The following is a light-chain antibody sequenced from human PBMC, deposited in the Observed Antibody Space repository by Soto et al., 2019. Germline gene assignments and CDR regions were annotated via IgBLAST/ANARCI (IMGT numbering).Light chain of an antibody. CDR2: WAS. Sequence: DIVMTQAPDSLAVSLGERATINCKSIQSLLYSSKNKNYLAWYQQKPGQPPKLLIYWASTRESGVPDRFSGSGSGTDFTLTISSLQAGDVAVYYCQQYSSSPLTFGGGAKVDI. V-gene: IGKV4-1*01. CDR3: QQYSSSPLT. J-gene: IGKJ4*01. CDR1: QSLLYSSKNKNY.